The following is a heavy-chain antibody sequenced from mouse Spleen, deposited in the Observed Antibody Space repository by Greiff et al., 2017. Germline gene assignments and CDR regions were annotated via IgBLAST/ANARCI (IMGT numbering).Heavy chain of an antibody. CDR3: ARGYRYDRGDY. Sequence: VKLMESGAELARPGASVKMSCKASGYTFTSYTMHWVKQRPGQGLEWIGYINPSSGYTKYNQKFKDKATLTADKSSSTAYMQLSSLTSEDSAVYYCARGYRYDRGDYWGQGTTLTVSS. D-gene: IGHD2-14*01. V-gene: IGHV1-4*01. CDR1: GYTFTSYT. J-gene: IGHJ2*01. CDR2: INPSSGYT.